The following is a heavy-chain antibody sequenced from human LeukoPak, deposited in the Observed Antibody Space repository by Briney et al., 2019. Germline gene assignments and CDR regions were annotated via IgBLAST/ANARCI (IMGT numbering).Heavy chain of an antibody. J-gene: IGHJ4*02. Sequence: SETLSLTCTVSGGSISSYYWSWIRQPPGTGLEWIGNIYYSGSTNYNPSLKSRVTISVDTSKNQFSLKLSSVTAADTAVYYCARDRYYYDSSGSPDDYWGQGTLVTVSS. V-gene: IGHV4-59*12. CDR2: IYYSGST. CDR1: GGSISSYY. CDR3: ARDRYYYDSSGSPDDY. D-gene: IGHD3-22*01.